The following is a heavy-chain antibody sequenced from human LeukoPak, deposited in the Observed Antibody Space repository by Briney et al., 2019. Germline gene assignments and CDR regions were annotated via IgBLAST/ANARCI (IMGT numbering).Heavy chain of an antibody. D-gene: IGHD2-2*01. V-gene: IGHV3-53*01. J-gene: IGHJ4*02. CDR1: EFTVSSNY. Sequence: GGSLRLSCAASEFTVSSNYMSWVRQAPGKGLEWVSVIYSGGSTYYADSVKGRFTISRANSKNTLYLQMNSLRAEDTAVYYCARAKGDPVVPAAMLDYWGQGTLVTVSS. CDR2: IYSGGST. CDR3: ARAKGDPVVPAAMLDY.